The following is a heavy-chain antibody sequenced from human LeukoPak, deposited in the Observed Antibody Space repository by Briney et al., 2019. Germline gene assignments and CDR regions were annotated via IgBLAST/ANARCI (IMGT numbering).Heavy chain of an antibody. V-gene: IGHV4-34*01. CDR2: INHSGST. Sequence: PSETLSLTCAVYGGSFSGYYWSWIRQPPGKGLEWIGEINHSGSTNYNPSLKSRVTISVDTSKNQFSLKLSSVTAADTAVYYCARERRTYYYDTRVIKHAFDIWGQGTMVTVSS. D-gene: IGHD3-22*01. CDR1: GGSFSGYY. CDR3: ARERRTYYYDTRVIKHAFDI. J-gene: IGHJ3*02.